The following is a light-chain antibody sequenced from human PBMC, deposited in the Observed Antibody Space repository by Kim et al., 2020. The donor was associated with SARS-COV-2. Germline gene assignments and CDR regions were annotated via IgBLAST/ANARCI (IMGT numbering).Light chain of an antibody. J-gene: IGKJ2*01. CDR1: RIVSNM. V-gene: IGKV3-15*01. Sequence: GAGAIISRRSSRIVSNMVAWYQQKRGQPPRLIIYGASTRTAGVPDSCSSSASAAEFIPTSSSLHSEDVTVYYCQQYNNWHPYTFGQGTKLEI. CDR3: QQYNNWHPYT. CDR2: GAS.